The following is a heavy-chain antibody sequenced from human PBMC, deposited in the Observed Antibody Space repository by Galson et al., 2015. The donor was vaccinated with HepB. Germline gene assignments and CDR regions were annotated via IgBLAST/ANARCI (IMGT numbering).Heavy chain of an antibody. CDR3: YGGNSGRVYYYMDV. CDR2: INHSGST. CDR1: GGSFSGYY. D-gene: IGHD4-23*01. J-gene: IGHJ6*03. V-gene: IGHV4-34*01. Sequence: ETLSLTCAVYGGSFSGYYWSWIRQPPGKGLEWIGEINHSGSTNYNPSLKSRVTISVDTSKNQFSLKLSSVTAADTAVYYCYGGNSGRVYYYMDVWGKGTTVTVSS.